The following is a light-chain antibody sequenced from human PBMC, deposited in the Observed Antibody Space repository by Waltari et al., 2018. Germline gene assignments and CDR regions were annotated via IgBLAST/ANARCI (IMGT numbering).Light chain of an antibody. CDR1: QSVSSY. CDR3: QQRSNWLIT. J-gene: IGKJ5*01. Sequence: ELVLTQSPATLSLSPGERATLSCRASQSVSSYLAWYQQKPGQAPRLLIYDASNRATGIPARFSGSGSGTDFTFTISSREPEDFAGYDCQQRSNWLITVGQGTRLEIK. CDR2: DAS. V-gene: IGKV3-11*01.